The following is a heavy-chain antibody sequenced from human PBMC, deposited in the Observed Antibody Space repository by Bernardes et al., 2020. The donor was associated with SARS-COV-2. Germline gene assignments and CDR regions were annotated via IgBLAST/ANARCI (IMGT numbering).Heavy chain of an antibody. CDR3: ARHEYYYYSYIDG. J-gene: IGHJ6*03. CDR2: IYYSGST. CDR1: GGFIRSYY. Sequence: SETLSLTCTVSGGFIRSYYWSWIRQPPGKGLEWIGYIYYSGSTNYNPSLKSRVTISVDTSKNQFSLKLSSVTAADTAVYYCARHEYYYYSYIDGWGMGTTVTVSS. V-gene: IGHV4-59*08.